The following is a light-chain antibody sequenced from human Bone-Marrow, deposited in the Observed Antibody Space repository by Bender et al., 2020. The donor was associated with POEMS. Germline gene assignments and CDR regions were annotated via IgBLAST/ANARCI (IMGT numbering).Light chain of an antibody. Sequence: QSVLTQPPSASGTPGQRVTISCTGTSSDVGSYNLVSWYQHHPGKAPNLMIYEDTKRPSGVSNRFSGSKSGNTASLTISGLQAEDEAYYYCASYTTAATLVFGGGTELTVL. CDR2: EDT. V-gene: IGLV2-14*02. J-gene: IGLJ3*02. CDR1: SSDVGSYNL. CDR3: ASYTTAATLV.